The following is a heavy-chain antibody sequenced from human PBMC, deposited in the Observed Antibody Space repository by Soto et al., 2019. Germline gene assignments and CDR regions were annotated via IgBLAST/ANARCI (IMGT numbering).Heavy chain of an antibody. J-gene: IGHJ6*02. V-gene: IGHV1-3*01. CDR1: GYTFTSYA. Sequence: ASVKVSCKASGYTFTSYAMHWVRQAPGQRLEWMGWINAGNGNTKYSQKFQGRVAITRDTSASTAYMELSSLRSEDTAVYYCASGQTVVRSGSYYWGDPDLSGYGMDVWGQGTTVTVSS. CDR3: ASGQTVVRSGSYYWGDPDLSGYGMDV. CDR2: INAGNGNT. D-gene: IGHD3-10*01.